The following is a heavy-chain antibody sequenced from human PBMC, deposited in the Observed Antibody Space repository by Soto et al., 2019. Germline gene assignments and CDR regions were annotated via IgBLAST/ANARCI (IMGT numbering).Heavy chain of an antibody. CDR2: INPNSGGT. CDR3: AREFYADYYDSSGYYPTPNHNWFDP. D-gene: IGHD3-22*01. Sequence: ASVKVACKASGYTFTVYYMHWVRQAPGQGLEWMGWINPNSGGTNYAQKFQGWVTMTRDTSISTAYMELSRLRSDDTAVYYCAREFYADYYDSSGYYPTPNHNWFDPWGQGTLVTVSS. V-gene: IGHV1-2*04. J-gene: IGHJ5*02. CDR1: GYTFTVYY.